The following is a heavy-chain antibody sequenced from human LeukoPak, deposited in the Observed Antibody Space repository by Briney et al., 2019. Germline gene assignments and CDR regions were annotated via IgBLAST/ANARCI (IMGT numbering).Heavy chain of an antibody. Sequence: ASVKVSCKASGYTFTSYGISWARQAPGQGLAWMGWISAYNGNTNYAQKLQGRVTMTTDTSTSTAYMELRSLRSDDTAVYYCARVGPLGYCSSTSCYALRSFGYWGQGTLVTVSS. CDR3: ARVGPLGYCSSTSCYALRSFGY. J-gene: IGHJ4*02. CDR1: GYTFTSYG. D-gene: IGHD2-2*01. CDR2: ISAYNGNT. V-gene: IGHV1-18*01.